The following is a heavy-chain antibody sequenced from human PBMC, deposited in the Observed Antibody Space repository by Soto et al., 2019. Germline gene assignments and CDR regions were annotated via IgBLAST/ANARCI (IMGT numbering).Heavy chain of an antibody. Sequence: GGSLRLSCAASGFTFSSYEMNWVRQAPGKGLEWVSYISSSGSTIYYADSVKGRFITSRDNAKNSLYLQMNSLRAEDTAVYYCAREYTAMVFYWAESDAFDIWGQGTMVTVSS. CDR3: AREYTAMVFYWAESDAFDI. CDR2: ISSSGSTI. V-gene: IGHV3-48*03. D-gene: IGHD5-18*01. CDR1: GFTFSSYE. J-gene: IGHJ3*02.